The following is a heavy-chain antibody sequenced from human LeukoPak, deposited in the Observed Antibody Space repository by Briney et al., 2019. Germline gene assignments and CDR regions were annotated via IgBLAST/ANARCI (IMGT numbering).Heavy chain of an antibody. Sequence: GGSLRLSCAASGFTFSDYWMHWVRQAPGKGLVWVSRISSDGSRVTYADSVKGRFTISRDNAKNTLYLQMNSLRAEDTAVYYCARSMVRGVAYYFDYWGQGTLVTVSS. V-gene: IGHV3-74*01. CDR2: ISSDGSRV. D-gene: IGHD3-10*01. J-gene: IGHJ4*02. CDR1: GFTFSDYW. CDR3: ARSMVRGVAYYFDY.